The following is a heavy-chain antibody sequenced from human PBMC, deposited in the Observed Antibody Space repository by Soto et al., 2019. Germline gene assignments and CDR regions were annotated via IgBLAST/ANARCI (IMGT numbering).Heavy chain of an antibody. D-gene: IGHD2-15*01. CDR3: ARVAEKYCSGGSCSKYYFDY. Sequence: SVKVSCNASGGTFSSYAISWVRQAPGQGLEWMGGIIPIFGTANYAQKFQGRVTITADESTSTAYMELSSLRSEDTAVYYRARVAEKYCSGGSCSKYYFDYWGQETLVTGSS. J-gene: IGHJ4*02. CDR2: IIPIFGTA. V-gene: IGHV1-69*13. CDR1: GGTFSSYA.